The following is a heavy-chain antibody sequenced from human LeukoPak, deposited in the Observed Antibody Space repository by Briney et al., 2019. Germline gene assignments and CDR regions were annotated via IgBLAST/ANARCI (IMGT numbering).Heavy chain of an antibody. J-gene: IGHJ4*02. D-gene: IGHD4-11*01. CDR3: ARDLTSGDYTFDY. CDR2: ITSDGTDI. V-gene: IGHV3-74*01. CDR1: GLTLSSSW. Sequence: QPGGSLRLSCEGSGLTLSSSWMHWVRQSPAKGLVWVARITSDGTDIKYADSVKGRFTISRDNAKNSLYLQMNSLRDEDTAVYFCARDLTSGDYTFDYWGQGTLVTVSS.